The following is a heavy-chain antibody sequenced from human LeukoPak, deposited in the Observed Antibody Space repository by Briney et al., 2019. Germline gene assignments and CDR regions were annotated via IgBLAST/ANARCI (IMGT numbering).Heavy chain of an antibody. J-gene: IGHJ6*03. Sequence: ASVKVSCKASGYTFTGYYMHWVRQAPGQGLEWMGWINPNSGGTNYAQKLQGRVTMTRDTSISTAYMELSRLRSDDTAVYHCARISQYYDFWSGPNYYYYYMDVWGKGTTVTVSS. D-gene: IGHD3-3*01. CDR2: INPNSGGT. V-gene: IGHV1-2*02. CDR1: GYTFTGYY. CDR3: ARISQYYDFWSGPNYYYYYMDV.